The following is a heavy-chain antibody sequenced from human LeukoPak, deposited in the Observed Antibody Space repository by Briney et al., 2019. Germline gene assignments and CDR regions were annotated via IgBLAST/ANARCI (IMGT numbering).Heavy chain of an antibody. D-gene: IGHD2-21*01. Sequence: PGGSLRLACAASGFSFSSFWMTWVGQAPGKGLEWVANIKADGSVKHSVDSMECRFTISRDNARNSLYLQMNSLRAEDTAVYYCVRDSNYYHHSGGRNVLYESLDIWAHGTTVTVSS. J-gene: IGHJ3*02. CDR2: IKADGSVK. V-gene: IGHV3-7*01. CDR3: VRDSNYYHHSGGRNVLYESLDI. CDR1: GFSFSSFW.